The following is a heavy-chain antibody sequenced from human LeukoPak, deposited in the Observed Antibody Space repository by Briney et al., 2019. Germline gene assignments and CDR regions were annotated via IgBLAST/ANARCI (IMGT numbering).Heavy chain of an antibody. CDR3: ATWNYYGSGSPRWYYGMDV. J-gene: IGHJ6*02. D-gene: IGHD3-10*01. Sequence: GASVKVSCKVSGYTLTELSMHWVRQAPGKGLEWMGGFDPEDGETIYAQKFQGRVTMTEDTSTDTAYMELSSLRSEDTAVYYCATWNYYGSGSPRWYYGMDVWGQGTTVTVSS. V-gene: IGHV1-24*01. CDR1: GYTLTELS. CDR2: FDPEDGET.